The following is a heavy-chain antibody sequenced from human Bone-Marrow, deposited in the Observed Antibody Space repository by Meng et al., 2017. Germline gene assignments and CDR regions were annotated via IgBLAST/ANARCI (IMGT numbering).Heavy chain of an antibody. CDR2: ISGSGGST. J-gene: IGHJ4*02. V-gene: IGHV3-23*01. D-gene: IGHD3-22*01. CDR3: AKQGRRGYYDSSGYWYYFDY. CDR1: GFTFSSYA. Sequence: GESLKISCAASGFTFSSYAMSWVRQAPGKGLEWVSAISGSGGSTYYADSVKGRFTISSDNSKNTLYLQMNSLRAEDTAVYYCAKQGRRGYYDSSGYWYYFDYWGQGTLVTVSS.